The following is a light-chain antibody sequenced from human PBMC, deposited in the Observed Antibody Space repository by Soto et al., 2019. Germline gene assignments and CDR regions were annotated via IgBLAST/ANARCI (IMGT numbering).Light chain of an antibody. CDR3: HQYGGSSWT. J-gene: IGKJ1*01. Sequence: EIVLTQSPGTLSLPPGERATLSCRASQSIDTRFLAWYQQKSGQAPRLLIYGVSSRATGIPDRFTGSGSGTDFTLTISRLEPEDFAVYYCHQYGGSSWTFGQGPKVEIK. CDR1: QSIDTRF. CDR2: GVS. V-gene: IGKV3-20*01.